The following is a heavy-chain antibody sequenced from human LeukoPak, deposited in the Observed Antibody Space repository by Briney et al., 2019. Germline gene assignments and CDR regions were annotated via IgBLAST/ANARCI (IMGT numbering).Heavy chain of an antibody. Sequence: GGSLRLSCTVSGFTFAEKDMSWVRQAPGKGLEWVGIIRSKLYGETTEYAASVKGRFTISRDDDKSIAFLQLNSLKTEDTAVYYCTRAGNDYNNYQSPYWGQGTLVTVAS. CDR1: GFTFAEKD. CDR2: IRSKLYGETT. CDR3: TRAGNDYNNYQSPY. D-gene: IGHD4-11*01. J-gene: IGHJ4*02. V-gene: IGHV3-49*04.